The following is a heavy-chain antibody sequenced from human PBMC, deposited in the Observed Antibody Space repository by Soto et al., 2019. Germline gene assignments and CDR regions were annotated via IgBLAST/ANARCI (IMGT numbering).Heavy chain of an antibody. D-gene: IGHD1-1*01. CDR1: GFSFGTYV. CDR2: ISGSGGRV. Sequence: GGSLRLSCAASGFSFGTYVMNWVRQAPGKGLEWVSGISGSGGRVYSADSVKGRFSISRDNTKNLLYLQMNSLRAEDTAVYYCARSGDNYNRLDYWGQGTPVTVSS. J-gene: IGHJ4*02. CDR3: ARSGDNYNRLDY. V-gene: IGHV3-23*01.